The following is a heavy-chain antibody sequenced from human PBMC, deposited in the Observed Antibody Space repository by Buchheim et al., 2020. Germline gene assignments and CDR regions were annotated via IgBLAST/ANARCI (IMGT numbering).Heavy chain of an antibody. CDR3: AKRSGVFFQH. CDR1: GFTFSNYA. D-gene: IGHD5/OR15-5a*01. J-gene: IGHJ1*01. CDR2: MTDSGDNT. Sequence: EVQLVESGGGLVQPGGSLRLSCAASGFTFSNYAVTWVRQAPGKGLEWVSTMTDSGDNTYYADSVKGRFTIYRDNSTKTLYLQMNSLRAEDTAVYYCAKRSGVFFQHWGQGTL. V-gene: IGHV3-23*04.